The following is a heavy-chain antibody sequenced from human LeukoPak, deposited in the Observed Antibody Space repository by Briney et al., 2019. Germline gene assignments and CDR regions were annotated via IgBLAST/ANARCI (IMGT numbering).Heavy chain of an antibody. D-gene: IGHD1-20*01. CDR2: IYHSGST. V-gene: IGHV4-38-2*02. J-gene: IGHJ4*02. Sequence: SETLSLTCTVSGYSISSGYYWGWIRQPPGKGLEWIGSIYHSGSTYYSPSLKSRVTISVDTSKNQFSLKLSSVTAADTAVYYCARVAPYNWNHIDYWGQGTLVTVSS. CDR1: GYSISSGYY. CDR3: ARVAPYNWNHIDY.